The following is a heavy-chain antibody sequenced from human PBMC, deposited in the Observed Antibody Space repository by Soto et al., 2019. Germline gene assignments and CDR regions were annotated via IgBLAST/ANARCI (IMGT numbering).Heavy chain of an antibody. CDR2: IYHTEST. Sequence: SETLSLTCAVSGYSISSGHYWGWIRQPPGKGLEWIGTIYHTESTYYNPSLKSRVTISLDTSKNQFSLKLNSVTAAGTAVYYCAKGPYSNPFDYWGQGTLVTVSS. V-gene: IGHV4-38-2*01. CDR3: AKGPYSNPFDY. D-gene: IGHD4-4*01. J-gene: IGHJ4*02. CDR1: GYSISSGHY.